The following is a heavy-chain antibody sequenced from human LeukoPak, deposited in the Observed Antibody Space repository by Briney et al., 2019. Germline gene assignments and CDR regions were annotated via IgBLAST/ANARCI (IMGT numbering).Heavy chain of an antibody. D-gene: IGHD6-6*01. J-gene: IGHJ4*02. Sequence: GGSLRLSCAASGFIFSSYGMTWVRQAPGKGLEWVSAISGSGGSTYYADSVKGRFTISRDNSKNTLYLQMNSLRAEDTAVYYCAKDLSIAARQRKASVKYFDYWGQGTLVTVSS. CDR2: ISGSGGST. V-gene: IGHV3-23*01. CDR1: GFIFSSYG. CDR3: AKDLSIAARQRKASVKYFDY.